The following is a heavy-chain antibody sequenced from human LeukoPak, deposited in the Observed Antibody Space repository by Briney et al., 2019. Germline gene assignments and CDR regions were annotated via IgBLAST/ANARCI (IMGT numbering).Heavy chain of an antibody. J-gene: IGHJ4*02. D-gene: IGHD6-19*01. CDR3: ATSGGRRYFDY. Sequence: SESLSLTCTVSGASISSYYWSWIWQPAGKGLEWIGRTYTSGSTNYNPSLKSRVTMSVDTSKNQFSLKLSSVTAADTAVYYCATSGGRRYFDYWGQGTLVTVSS. CDR2: TYTSGST. V-gene: IGHV4-4*07. CDR1: GASISSYY.